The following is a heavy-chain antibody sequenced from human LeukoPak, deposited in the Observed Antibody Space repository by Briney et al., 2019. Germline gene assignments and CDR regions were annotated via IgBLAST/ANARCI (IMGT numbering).Heavy chain of an antibody. CDR3: ARVSVGDSSGYYLDAFDI. CDR2: IYYSGST. V-gene: IGHV4-59*01. D-gene: IGHD3-22*01. CDR1: GGSISSCY. J-gene: IGHJ3*02. Sequence: SETLSLTCTVSGGSISSCYWSWIRQPPGKGLEWIGYIYYSGSTNYNPSLKSRVTISVDTSKNQFSLKLSSVTAADTAVYYCARVSVGDSSGYYLDAFDIWGQGTMVTVSS.